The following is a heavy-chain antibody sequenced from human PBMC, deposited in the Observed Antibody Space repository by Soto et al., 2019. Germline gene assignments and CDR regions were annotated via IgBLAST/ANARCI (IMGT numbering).Heavy chain of an antibody. D-gene: IGHD1-26*01. J-gene: IGHJ4*02. CDR1: GYTFTSYY. CDR2: INPSGGST. CDR3: ARVMSGSYRFDY. V-gene: IGHV1-46*01. Sequence: QVQLVQSGAEVKKPGASVKVSCKASGYTFTSYYMHWVRQAPGQGLEWMGIINPSGGSTSYAQKFQGGVTMTRDTSTSADYMELSSLRSEDTAVYYCARVMSGSYRFDYWGQGTLVTVSS.